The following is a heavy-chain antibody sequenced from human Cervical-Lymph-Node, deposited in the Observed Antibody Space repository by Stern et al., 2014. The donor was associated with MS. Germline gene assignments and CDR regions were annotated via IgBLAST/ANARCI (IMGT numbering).Heavy chain of an antibody. Sequence: EVQLVQSGGGLVKPGGSLRLSCAASGFTFSSYSMNWVRQAPGKGLEWVSSISSSSSYIYYADSVKGRFTISRDNAKNSLYLQMNSLRAEDTAVYYCARDRISVSYPGDAFDIWGQGTMVTVSS. CDR3: ARDRISVSYPGDAFDI. V-gene: IGHV3-21*01. D-gene: IGHD1-26*01. J-gene: IGHJ3*02. CDR1: GFTFSSYS. CDR2: ISSSSSYI.